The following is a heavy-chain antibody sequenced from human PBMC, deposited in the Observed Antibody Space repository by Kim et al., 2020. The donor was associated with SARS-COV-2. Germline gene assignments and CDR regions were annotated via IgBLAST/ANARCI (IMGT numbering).Heavy chain of an antibody. D-gene: IGHD3-22*01. V-gene: IGHV4-4*06. Sequence: PSLSSRVTMSVDTSKDQFSLKLTSVTAADTAVYYCARGVYESSGYYLDYWGQGILVTVSS. J-gene: IGHJ4*02. CDR3: ARGVYESSGYYLDY.